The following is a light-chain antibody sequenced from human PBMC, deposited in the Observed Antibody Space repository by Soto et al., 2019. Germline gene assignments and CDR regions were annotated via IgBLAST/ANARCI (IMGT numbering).Light chain of an antibody. J-gene: IGLJ2*01. CDR3: SSFTTTSTLV. CDR2: DVT. CDR1: SGDVGAYNY. Sequence: QSVLTQPASVSGSPGQSITISCTGSSGDVGAYNYVSWFQQYPGKAPKIILYDVTSRPSGVSNRFSGSKSGNTASLTISGLQAEDEADYYRSSFTTTSTLVLGGGTKLTVL. V-gene: IGLV2-14*01.